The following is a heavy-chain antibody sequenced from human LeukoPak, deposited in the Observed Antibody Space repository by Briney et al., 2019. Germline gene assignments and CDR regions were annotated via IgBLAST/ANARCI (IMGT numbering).Heavy chain of an antibody. D-gene: IGHD3-10*01. CDR3: ARDLAMVRGVIGYFDY. CDR1: GGTFSSYA. J-gene: IGHJ4*02. V-gene: IGHV1-69*01. Sequence: SVKVSCKASGGTFSSYAISWVRQAPGQGLEWMGGIIPIFGTANYAQKFQGRVTITADESTSTAYMELSSLRSEDTAVYYCARDLAMVRGVIGYFDYWGQGTLVTVSS. CDR2: IIPIFGTA.